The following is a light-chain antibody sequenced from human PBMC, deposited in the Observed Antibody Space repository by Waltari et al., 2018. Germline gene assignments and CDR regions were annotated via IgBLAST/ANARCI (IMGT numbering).Light chain of an antibody. V-gene: IGLV3-21*02. CDR2: ADI. Sequence: SFVLTQPPSVSVAPGQTARITCGGNNIERRRINWYQQKPGQALVVVVYADIDRPSGIPERLSGSKSGNTATLSITRVEAGDEADYYCQIWDTLSHHFVFGAGTKVTVL. CDR3: QIWDTLSHHFV. CDR1: NIERRR. J-gene: IGLJ1*01.